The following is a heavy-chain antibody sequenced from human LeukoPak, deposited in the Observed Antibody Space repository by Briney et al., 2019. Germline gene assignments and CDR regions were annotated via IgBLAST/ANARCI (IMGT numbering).Heavy chain of an antibody. CDR1: GFTFNSYA. D-gene: IGHD3-3*01. V-gene: IGHV3-23*01. J-gene: IGHJ4*02. Sequence: GGSLRLSCEASGFTFNSYAMNWVRQAPGKGLEWLSMISGSGDNTYYADSVKGRFTISRDNSKNTLYLQMSSLGAGDTAIYYCAKTIHSDFWRGYYSFFDYWGRGTLVTVSS. CDR2: ISGSGDNT. CDR3: AKTIHSDFWRGYYSFFDY.